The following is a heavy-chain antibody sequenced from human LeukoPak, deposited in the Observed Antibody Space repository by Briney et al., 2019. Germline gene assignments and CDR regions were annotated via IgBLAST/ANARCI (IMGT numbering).Heavy chain of an antibody. V-gene: IGHV3-74*01. CDR2: ISDDGSSA. CDR3: VGGGADTFY. D-gene: IGHD1-26*01. CDR1: GFTFRSYW. J-gene: IGHJ4*02. Sequence: GGSLRLPCTASGFTFRSYWMHWVRQIPGKGLMWVSRISDDGSSASYADSVKGRFTISRDDAKHTLYLQMNSLRAEDTAIYYCVGGGADTFYWGQGTLVTVSS.